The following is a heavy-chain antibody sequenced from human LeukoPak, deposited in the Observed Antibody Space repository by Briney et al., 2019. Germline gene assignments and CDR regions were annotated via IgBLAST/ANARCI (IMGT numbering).Heavy chain of an antibody. V-gene: IGHV4-61*08. J-gene: IGHJ5*02. CDR3: ARGDPGRGWFDP. CDR2: IYYSGST. CDR1: GGSISSGGYY. Sequence: SETLSLTCTVSGGSISSGGYYWSWIRQHPGKGLEWIGYIYYSGSTNYNPSLKSRVTISVDTSKNQFSLKLSSVTAADTAVYYCARGDPGRGWFDPWGQGTLVTVSS.